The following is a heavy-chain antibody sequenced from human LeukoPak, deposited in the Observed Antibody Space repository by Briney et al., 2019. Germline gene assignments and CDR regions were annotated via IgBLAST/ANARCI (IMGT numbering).Heavy chain of an antibody. CDR3: ARRSGEGYFDY. V-gene: IGHV3-66*01. CDR1: GFIVSTNY. CDR2: LYSGGDT. D-gene: IGHD1-26*01. Sequence: GGSLRLSCAASGFIVSTNYMTWVRQAPGKGLEWLSVLYSGGDTYYADSVKGRFTISRDNSKNTLYLQLNSLRAEDTAVYYCARRSGEGYFDYWGQGTLVTVSS. J-gene: IGHJ4*02.